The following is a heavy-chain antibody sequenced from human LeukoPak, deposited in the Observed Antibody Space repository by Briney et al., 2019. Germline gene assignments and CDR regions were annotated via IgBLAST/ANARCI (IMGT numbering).Heavy chain of an antibody. J-gene: IGHJ4*02. CDR2: VYYSGSA. CDR1: GGSISSSSYY. Sequence: PSETLSLTCTVSGGSISSSSYYWAWIRQPPGKGLEWIGSVYYSGSAYYNPSLKSRVTISVDTSKNQFSLKLRSVTAADTAVYYCARYSTGNPFDYWGRGTLVTVSS. V-gene: IGHV4-39*01. CDR3: ARYSTGNPFDY. D-gene: IGHD1-1*01.